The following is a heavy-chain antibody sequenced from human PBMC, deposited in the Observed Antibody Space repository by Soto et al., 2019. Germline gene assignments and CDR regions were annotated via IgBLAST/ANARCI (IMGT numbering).Heavy chain of an antibody. J-gene: IGHJ4*02. V-gene: IGHV4-30-2*01. D-gene: IGHD6-19*01. CDR1: GGSIDSGAFS. CDR2: VTQSGNA. CDR3: SRIHCAQSSLDY. Sequence: SETLSLTCAVSGGSIDSGAFSLSWIRQPPGKGLEWIGYVTQSGNAYSIPSLNGRLTLSVDSSQTQFSLTLTSVTAADTAFYYGSRIHCAQSSLDYWGRGTLVTVSS.